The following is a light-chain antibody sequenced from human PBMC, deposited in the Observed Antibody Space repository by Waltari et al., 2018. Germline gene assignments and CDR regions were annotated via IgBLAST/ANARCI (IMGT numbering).Light chain of an antibody. Sequence: EIVLTQSPATLSLSPGERATLSCRASQSVSSHLAWYQQKPGQAPRLLIFEASNRATGIPARFSGSGSGTDFTLTIRSLEPEDLGVYYCQQRSDWLTFGGGTKVEI. CDR1: QSVSSH. J-gene: IGKJ4*01. CDR3: QQRSDWLT. V-gene: IGKV3-11*01. CDR2: EAS.